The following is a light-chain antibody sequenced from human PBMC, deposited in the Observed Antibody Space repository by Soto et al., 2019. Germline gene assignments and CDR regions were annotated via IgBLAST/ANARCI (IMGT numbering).Light chain of an antibody. J-gene: IGKJ1*01. CDR1: QSVSSN. Sequence: ETVMTQSPATLSVSPGEGATLSCRASQSVSSNLVWYQHRPGQAPRLLIYGASTRATDIQARFSGSGSGTEFTLTISRLEPEDFAVYYCQQYGSSGTCGQGTKVDIK. CDR3: QQYGSSGT. V-gene: IGKV3-15*01. CDR2: GAS.